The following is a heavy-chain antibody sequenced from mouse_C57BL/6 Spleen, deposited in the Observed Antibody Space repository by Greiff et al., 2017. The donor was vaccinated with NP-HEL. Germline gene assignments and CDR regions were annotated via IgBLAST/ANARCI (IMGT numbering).Heavy chain of an antibody. J-gene: IGHJ2*01. D-gene: IGHD2-1*01. CDR2: IDPSDSET. Sequence: QVQLKQPGAELVRPGSSVKLSCKASGYTFTSYWMHWVKQRPIQGLEWIGNIDPSDSETHYNQKFKDKATLTVDKSSSTAYMQLSSLTSEDSAVYYCARSGNYGVYYFDYWGQGTTLTVSS. V-gene: IGHV1-52*01. CDR1: GYTFTSYW. CDR3: ARSGNYGVYYFDY.